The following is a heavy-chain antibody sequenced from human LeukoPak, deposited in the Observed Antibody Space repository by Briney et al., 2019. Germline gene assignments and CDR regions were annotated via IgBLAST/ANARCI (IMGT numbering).Heavy chain of an antibody. V-gene: IGHV3-7*01. CDR2: IKQDGSEK. J-gene: IGHJ6*03. D-gene: IGHD3-22*01. CDR3: VRDVDTYYYDSSGYNMDV. Sequence: PGGSLRLSCAASGFTFNSYWMNWVRQAPGKGLDWVATIKQDGSEKYYVASLKGRFNISRDNAKNSLFLQMNSLRAEDTAVYYCVRDVDTYYYDSSGYNMDVWGKGTTVTVSS. CDR1: GFTFNSYW.